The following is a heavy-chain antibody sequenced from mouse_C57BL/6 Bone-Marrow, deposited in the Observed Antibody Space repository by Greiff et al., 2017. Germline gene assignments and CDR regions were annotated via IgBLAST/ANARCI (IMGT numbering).Heavy chain of an antibody. CDR1: GFTFSDYG. Sequence: EVHLVESGGGLVQPGGSLKLSCAASGFTFSDYGMAWVRQAPRKGPEWVAFNSNLAYSIYYADTVTGRFTISRENAKNTLYLEMSSLRSEDTAMYYCARGWLLPYWYFDVWGTGTTVTVSS. CDR3: ARGWLLPYWYFDV. V-gene: IGHV5-15*01. J-gene: IGHJ1*03. D-gene: IGHD2-3*01. CDR2: NSNLAYSI.